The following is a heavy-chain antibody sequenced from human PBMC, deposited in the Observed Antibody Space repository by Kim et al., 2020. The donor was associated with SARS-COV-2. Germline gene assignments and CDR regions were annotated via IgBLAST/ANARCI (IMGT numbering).Heavy chain of an antibody. V-gene: IGHV4-34*01. CDR1: GGSFSGYY. Sequence: SETLSLTCAVYGGSFSGYYWSWIRQPPGKGLEWIGEINHSGSTNYNPSLKSRVTISVDTSKNQFSLKLSSVTAADTAVYYCARGLRYYGSGSYSYYFDYWGQGTLVTVSS. D-gene: IGHD3-10*01. J-gene: IGHJ4*02. CDR3: ARGLRYYGSGSYSYYFDY. CDR2: INHSGST.